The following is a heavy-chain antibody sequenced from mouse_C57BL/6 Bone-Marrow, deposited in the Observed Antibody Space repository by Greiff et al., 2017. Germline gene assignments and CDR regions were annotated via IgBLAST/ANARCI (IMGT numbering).Heavy chain of an antibody. Sequence: QVQLVESGPGLVQPSQSLSITCTVSGFSLTSYGVHWVRQSPGKGLEWLGVIWSGGSTDYNAAFISRLSISKDNSKSQVFFKMNSLQADDTAIYYCARGDYGNYVGYFDVWGTGTTVTVSS. CDR3: ARGDYGNYVGYFDV. D-gene: IGHD2-1*01. V-gene: IGHV2-2*01. CDR2: IWSGGST. CDR1: GFSLTSYG. J-gene: IGHJ1*03.